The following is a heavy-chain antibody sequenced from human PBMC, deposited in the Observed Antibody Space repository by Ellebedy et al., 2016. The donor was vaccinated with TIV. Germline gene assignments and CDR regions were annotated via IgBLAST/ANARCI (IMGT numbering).Heavy chain of an antibody. CDR2: IKEDGSEK. D-gene: IGHD1-26*01. Sequence: GESLKISCAASGFTFSSYSMSWVRQAPGKGLEWVANIKEDGSEKYYVDSVKGRFTISRDNAKNSLYLQMNSLRAEDTAVYYCAKDRRGLVGATLDYWGQGTLVTVSS. CDR3: AKDRRGLVGATLDY. J-gene: IGHJ4*02. CDR1: GFTFSSYS. V-gene: IGHV3-7*03.